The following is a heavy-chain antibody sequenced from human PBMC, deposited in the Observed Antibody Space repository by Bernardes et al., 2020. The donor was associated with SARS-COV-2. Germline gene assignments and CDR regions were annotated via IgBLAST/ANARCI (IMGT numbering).Heavy chain of an antibody. CDR3: ASYGMDV. CDR1: GGSISSYY. V-gene: IGHV4-59*01. Sequence: SETLSLTCTVSGGSISSYYWSWIRQPPGKGLEWIGYIYYSGSTNYNPSLKSRVTISVHTSKNQFSLKLSSVTAADTAVYYCASYGMDVWGQGTTVTVSS. J-gene: IGHJ6*02. CDR2: IYYSGST.